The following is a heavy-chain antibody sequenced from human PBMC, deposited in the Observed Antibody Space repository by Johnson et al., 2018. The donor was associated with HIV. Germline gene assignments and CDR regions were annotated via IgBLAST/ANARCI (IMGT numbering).Heavy chain of an antibody. CDR3: AKQYYGSGGSVHAFDI. J-gene: IGHJ3*02. CDR2: IRYDGSNK. D-gene: IGHD3-10*01. CDR1: GFPFINAW. V-gene: IGHV3-30*02. Sequence: QMLLVESGGGLVKPGGSLRLSCSASGFPFINAWMSLVRQAPGKGLAWVAFIRYDGSNKYYADSVKGRFTVSRANSKNTVYLQMNSLRSEDTAVYYCAKQYYGSGGSVHAFDIWGQGTMVTVSS.